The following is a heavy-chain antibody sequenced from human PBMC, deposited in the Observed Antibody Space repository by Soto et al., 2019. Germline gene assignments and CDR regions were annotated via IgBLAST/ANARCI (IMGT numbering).Heavy chain of an antibody. CDR1: GFTFSSYW. D-gene: IGHD5-12*01. CDR3: ARQYSGYDSKLDY. CDR2: IKQDGSEK. J-gene: IGHJ4*02. V-gene: IGHV3-7*01. Sequence: EVQLVESRGGLVQPGGSLRLSCAASGFTFSSYWMSWVRHAPGKGLEWVVNIKQDGSEKYYVDSVKGRFTISRDNAKNSLYLQMNSLRAEDTAVYYCARQYSGYDSKLDYWGQGTLVTVSS.